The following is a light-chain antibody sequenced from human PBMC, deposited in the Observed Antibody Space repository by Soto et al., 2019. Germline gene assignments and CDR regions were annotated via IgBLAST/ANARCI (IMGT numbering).Light chain of an antibody. Sequence: QSVLTQSPSASASLGASVKLTCTLNSGHNAYPIAWHQQQPEKGPRFLMKVATDGSHFKGDGIPDRFSGSSSGAERHLIISSLQSEDEADYYCQTWGTGTWVFGGGTKLTVL. V-gene: IGLV4-69*01. J-gene: IGLJ3*02. CDR2: VATDGSH. CDR1: SGHNAYP. CDR3: QTWGTGTWV.